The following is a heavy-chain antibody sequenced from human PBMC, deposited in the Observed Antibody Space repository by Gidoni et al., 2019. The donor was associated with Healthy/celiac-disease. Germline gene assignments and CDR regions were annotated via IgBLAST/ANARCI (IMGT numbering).Heavy chain of an antibody. V-gene: IGHV4-59*01. J-gene: IGHJ5*02. CDR2: IYYSVCT. CDR3: ASSRVAIRRGGWVDP. Sequence: QVQLQESGPGLGKPSETLSLTCTLSGGPLSSYYWSWIRRPPGKGLAWIGYIYYSVCTNYNPSRKSRFTISVDTSKNQFSLKLSSVTAADTAVYYCASSRVAIRRGGWVDPWGQGTLVTVSS. D-gene: IGHD2-21*01. CDR1: GGPLSSYY.